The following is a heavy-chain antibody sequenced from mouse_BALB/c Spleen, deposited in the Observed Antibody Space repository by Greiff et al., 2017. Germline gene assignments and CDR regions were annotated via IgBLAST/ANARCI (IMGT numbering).Heavy chain of an antibody. CDR1: GYTFTSYW. CDR2: INPSTGYT. J-gene: IGHJ4*01. V-gene: IGHV1-7*01. Sequence: VKLMESGAELAKPGASVKMSCKASGYTFTSYWMHWVKQRPGQGLEWIGYINPSTGYTEYNQKFKDKATLTADKSSSTAYMQLSSLTSEDSAVYYCARRRPYAMDYWGQGTSVTVSS. CDR3: ARRRPYAMDY.